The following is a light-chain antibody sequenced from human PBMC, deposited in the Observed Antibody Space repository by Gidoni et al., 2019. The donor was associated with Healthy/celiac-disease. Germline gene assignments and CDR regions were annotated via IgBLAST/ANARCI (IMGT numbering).Light chain of an antibody. Sequence: SPVLTPPTPVSVAPGQTASITWGGNNIGSKSVHWYHQKPGQAPVLVVYDDSDRPSGIPERFSGSNSGNTATLTIRRVEVGDEAAYSCQAWDSSSDHQVFGGGTKLTV. J-gene: IGLJ2*01. CDR2: DDS. CDR3: QAWDSSSDHQV. CDR1: NIGSKS. V-gene: IGLV3-21*02.